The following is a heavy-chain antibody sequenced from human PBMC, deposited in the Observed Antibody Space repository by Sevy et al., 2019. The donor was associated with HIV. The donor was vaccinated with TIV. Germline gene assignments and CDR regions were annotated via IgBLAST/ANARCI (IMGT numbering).Heavy chain of an antibody. Sequence: SETLSLTCTVSGDSINNGDYYWSWIRQHPGKGLELIGKIYYTGTTYYNPSLKSRLRISVERSENTLSLSLRSVTAADTAVYYCARTTVTTLSSTRNNWFDPWGQGTLVTVSS. J-gene: IGHJ5*02. V-gene: IGHV4-31*03. CDR1: GDSINNGDYY. CDR3: ARTTVTTLSSTRNNWFDP. CDR2: IYYTGTT. D-gene: IGHD4-4*01.